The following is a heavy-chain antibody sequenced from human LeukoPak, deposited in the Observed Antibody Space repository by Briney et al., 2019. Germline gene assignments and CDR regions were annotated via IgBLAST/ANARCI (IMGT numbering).Heavy chain of an antibody. CDR1: GGSISSSSSY. CDR3: ARDNVVDATSGIDY. Sequence: SETLSLTCTVSGGSISSSSSYWGWIRQPPGKGLEWIGSIYYSGSTYYNPSLKSRVTISLDTSKNQFSLKLTSMTAADTAVYFCARDNVVDATSGIDYWGQGTLVTVSS. J-gene: IGHJ4*02. CDR2: IYYSGST. D-gene: IGHD1-26*01. V-gene: IGHV4-39*07.